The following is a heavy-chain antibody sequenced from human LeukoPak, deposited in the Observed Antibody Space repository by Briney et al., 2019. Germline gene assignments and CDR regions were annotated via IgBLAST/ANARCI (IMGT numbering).Heavy chain of an antibody. Sequence: PGGSLRLSCVASAFTFSDYGMVWVRQAPGKGLEWVTFIRYDGTNTFYADSVKGRFIISRDNAKNSLFLQMNSLRAEDTAVYYCASPYYDFWSGYYEGIFDYWGQGTLVTVSS. V-gene: IGHV3-30*02. CDR2: IRYDGTNT. J-gene: IGHJ4*02. CDR1: AFTFSDYG. D-gene: IGHD3-3*01. CDR3: ASPYYDFWSGYYEGIFDY.